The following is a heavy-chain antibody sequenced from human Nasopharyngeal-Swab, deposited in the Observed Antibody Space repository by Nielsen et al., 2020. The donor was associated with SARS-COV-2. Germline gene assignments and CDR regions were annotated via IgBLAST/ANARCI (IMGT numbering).Heavy chain of an antibody. CDR1: GFTVSSNY. V-gene: IGHV3-66*02. CDR2: IYSGGST. CDR3: ARDRGSYGFDY. J-gene: IGHJ4*02. Sequence: GESLKISCAASGFTVSSNYMSWVRQAPGKGLEWVSVIYSGGSTYYADSVKGRFTISRDNSKNTLYLQMNSLRAEDTAVYYRARDRGSYGFDYWGQGTLVTVSS. D-gene: IGHD1-26*01.